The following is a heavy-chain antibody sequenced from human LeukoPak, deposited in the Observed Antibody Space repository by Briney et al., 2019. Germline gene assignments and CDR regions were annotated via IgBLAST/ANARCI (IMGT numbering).Heavy chain of an antibody. CDR3: ARLVGTTLWGYAMDV. Sequence: PSETLSLTCGVNGGSFSGYYWSWIRQPPGKGLEWIGEINHSGTTNYSPSLMSRVIMSVDASKKYFSLRLTSVTAADTAVYYCARLVGTTLWGYAMDVWGKGTTVVVSS. D-gene: IGHD1-1*01. V-gene: IGHV4-34*01. CDR2: INHSGTT. CDR1: GGSFSGYY. J-gene: IGHJ6*04.